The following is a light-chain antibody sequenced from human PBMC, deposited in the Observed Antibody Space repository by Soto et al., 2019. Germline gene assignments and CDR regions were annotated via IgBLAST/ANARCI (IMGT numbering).Light chain of an antibody. J-gene: IGKJ1*01. CDR3: QQYRTWRT. V-gene: IGKV3-15*01. CDR2: AAS. CDR1: QSIETR. Sequence: IVMTQSPATLSVSPGERATLSCRASQSIETRLAWYQQRPGQAPRLLIYAASTRATGIPARFSGSGAGTEFTLTINGLQSEDFGVYYCQQYRTWRTFDQGTNVELK.